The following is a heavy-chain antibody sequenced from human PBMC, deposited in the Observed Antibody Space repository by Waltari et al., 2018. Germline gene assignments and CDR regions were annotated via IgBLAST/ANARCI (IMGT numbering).Heavy chain of an antibody. V-gene: IGHV1-69*08. CDR3: ARVREMATIHYFDY. Sequence: QVQLVQSGAEVKQPGSSVKVYCKASGGPFRIYAISWLRQAPGQGLEWMGRIIPIFGTANYAQKFQGRVTITADKSTSTAYMELSSLRSEDTAVYYCARVREMATIHYFDYWGQGTLVTVSS. CDR1: GGPFRIYA. D-gene: IGHD5-12*01. CDR2: IIPIFGTA. J-gene: IGHJ4*02.